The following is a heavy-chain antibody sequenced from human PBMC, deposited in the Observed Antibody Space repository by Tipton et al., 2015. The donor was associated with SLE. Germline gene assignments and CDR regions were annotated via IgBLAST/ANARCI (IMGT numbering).Heavy chain of an antibody. Sequence: TLSLTCTVSGGSISSGSHYWSWIRQPAGKGLEWIGRIYTSGSTNYNPSLKSRVTISVDTSKNQFPLKLSSVTAAGTAVYYCARDPVAGRGIDYWGQGTLVSVSS. CDR3: ARDPVAGRGIDY. CDR1: GGSISSGSHY. D-gene: IGHD6-19*01. J-gene: IGHJ4*02. V-gene: IGHV4-61*02. CDR2: IYTSGST.